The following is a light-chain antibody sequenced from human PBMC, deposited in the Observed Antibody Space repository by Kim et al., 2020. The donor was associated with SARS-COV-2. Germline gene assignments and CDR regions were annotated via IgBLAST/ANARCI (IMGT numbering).Light chain of an antibody. Sequence: SASVGDRVTITCRASQSISSYLNWYQQRPGKAPNLLIYAASSLHSGVPSRFSGSGSGTDFTLTISSLQPEDFATYYCQQSYSTPRTFGQGTKVDI. CDR2: AAS. V-gene: IGKV1-39*01. J-gene: IGKJ1*01. CDR3: QQSYSTPRT. CDR1: QSISSY.